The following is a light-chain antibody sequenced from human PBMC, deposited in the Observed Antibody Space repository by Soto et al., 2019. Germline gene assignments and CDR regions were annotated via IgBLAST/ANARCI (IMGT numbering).Light chain of an antibody. CDR1: QSISSW. J-gene: IGKJ1*01. V-gene: IGKV1-5*03. Sequence: DIQMTQSPSTLSASVGDRVTITCRASQSISSWLAWYRQNPGKAPKLLIYKASSLESGVPSRFSGSGSGTEFTLTISRRQPDDFATSYCLQYNSYPWTFGQGTKVEIK. CDR2: KAS. CDR3: LQYNSYPWT.